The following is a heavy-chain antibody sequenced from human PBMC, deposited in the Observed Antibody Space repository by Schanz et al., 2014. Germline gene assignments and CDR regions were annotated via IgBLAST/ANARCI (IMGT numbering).Heavy chain of an antibody. V-gene: IGHV3-7*02. Sequence: EVQLVESGGGLVQPGGSLRLSCAASGFTFSSYWMSWVRQAPGKGLEWVANIKQHGNEKYYVDSVRGRFTISRDRFQNTLYLRMSSLRAEDTAVYYCARPRFDYGEVDYWGQGTLVTVSS. CDR1: GFTFSSYW. J-gene: IGHJ4*02. D-gene: IGHD4-17*01. CDR2: IKQHGNEK. CDR3: ARPRFDYGEVDY.